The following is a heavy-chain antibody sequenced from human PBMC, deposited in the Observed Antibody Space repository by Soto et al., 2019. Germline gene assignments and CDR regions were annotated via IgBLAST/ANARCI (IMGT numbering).Heavy chain of an antibody. CDR1: GFTFSDYY. V-gene: IGHV3-11*01. Sequence: GGSLRLSCAASGFTFSDYYKSWIRQAPGKGLEWVSYISSSGSTIYYADSVKGRFTISRDNAKNSLYLQMNSLRAEDTAVYYCARDDYDILTGYYTNWGQGTLVNVSS. J-gene: IGHJ4*02. CDR3: ARDDYDILTGYYTN. CDR2: ISSSGSTI. D-gene: IGHD3-9*01.